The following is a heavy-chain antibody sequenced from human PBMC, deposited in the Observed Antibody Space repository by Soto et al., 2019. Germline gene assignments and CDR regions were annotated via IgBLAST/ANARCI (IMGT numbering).Heavy chain of an antibody. V-gene: IGHV1-3*05. J-gene: IGHJ4*02. CDR3: ARDMYYDFWSGLFDY. CDR1: GYTFTSYA. D-gene: IGHD3-3*01. Sequence: QVQLVQSGAEEKKPGASVKVSCKASGYTFTSYAMHWVRQAPGQRLEWMGWINAGNGNTKYSQKFQGRVTITRDTSARTAYMELSSLRSEDTAVYYCARDMYYDFWSGLFDYWGQGTLVTVSS. CDR2: INAGNGNT.